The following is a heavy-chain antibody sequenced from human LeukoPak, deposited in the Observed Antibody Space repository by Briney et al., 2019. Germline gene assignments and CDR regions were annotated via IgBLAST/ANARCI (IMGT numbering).Heavy chain of an antibody. D-gene: IGHD3-22*01. Sequence: ASVEVSCKASGYTFTSYGISWVRQAPGQGLEWMGWISAYNGNTNYAQKLQGRVTMTTDTSTSTAYMELRSLRSDDTAVYYCARDLYYYDSSVHRGIVDYWGQGTLVAVSS. V-gene: IGHV1-18*01. CDR3: ARDLYYYDSSVHRGIVDY. CDR2: ISAYNGNT. J-gene: IGHJ4*02. CDR1: GYTFTSYG.